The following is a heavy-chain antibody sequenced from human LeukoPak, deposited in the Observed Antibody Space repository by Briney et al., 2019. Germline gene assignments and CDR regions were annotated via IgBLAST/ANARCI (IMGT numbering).Heavy chain of an antibody. CDR2: IYYSGST. J-gene: IGHJ4*02. V-gene: IGHV4-59*01. CDR3: ARGVPEYYDFWSGYFYYFDY. Sequence: KSSETLSLTCTVSGGSISSYYWSWIRQPPGKGLEWIGYIYYSGSTNYNPSLKSRATISVDTSKNQFSLKLTSVTAADTAVYYCARGVPEYYDFWSGYFYYFDYWGQGTLVTVSS. CDR1: GGSISSYY. D-gene: IGHD3-3*01.